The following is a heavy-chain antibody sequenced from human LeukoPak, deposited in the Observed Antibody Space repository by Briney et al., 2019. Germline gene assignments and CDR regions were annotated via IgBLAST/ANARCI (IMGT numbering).Heavy chain of an antibody. Sequence: PGGSLRLSCAASGFIFNKAWMNWVRQAPGKGPDWVGRIKSNNDGGTTDYASPVEGRFIISRDDSKNTIYLQMNRLIIDDTAIYYCTPVMVEDRGFWGQGTLVTVSS. J-gene: IGHJ4*02. CDR3: TPVMVEDRGF. CDR2: IKSNNDGGTT. CDR1: GFIFNKAW. V-gene: IGHV3-15*01. D-gene: IGHD2-21*01.